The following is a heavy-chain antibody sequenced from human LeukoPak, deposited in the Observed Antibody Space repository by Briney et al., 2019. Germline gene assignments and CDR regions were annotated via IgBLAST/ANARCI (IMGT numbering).Heavy chain of an antibody. D-gene: IGHD3-22*01. V-gene: IGHV4-34*01. J-gene: IGHJ4*02. CDR3: ARILTPDYYDSSGYYPPLRYFDY. CDR2: INHSGST. Sequence: SETLSLTCAVYGGSFSGYYWSWIRQPPGKGLEWIGEINHSGSTNYNPSLKSRVTISVDKSKNQFSLKLSSVTAADTAVYYCARILTPDYYDSSGYYPPLRYFDYWGQGTLVTVSS. CDR1: GGSFSGYY.